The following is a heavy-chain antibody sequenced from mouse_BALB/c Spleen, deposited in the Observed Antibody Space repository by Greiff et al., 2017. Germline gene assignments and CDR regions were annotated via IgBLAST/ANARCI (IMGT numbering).Heavy chain of an antibody. J-gene: IGHJ4*01. CDR1: GYSITSDYA. CDR2: ISYSGST. D-gene: IGHD2-1*01. CDR3: ARGAGNYVGAMDY. Sequence: EVKLMESGPGLVKPSQSLSLTCTVTGYSITSDYAWNWIRQFPGNKLEWMGYISYSGSTSYNPSLKSRISITRDTSKNQFFLQLNSVTTEDTATYYCARGAGNYVGAMDYWGQGTSVTVSS. V-gene: IGHV3-2*02.